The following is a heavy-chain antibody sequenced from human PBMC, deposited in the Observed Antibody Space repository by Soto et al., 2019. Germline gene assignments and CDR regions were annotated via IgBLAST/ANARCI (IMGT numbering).Heavy chain of an antibody. V-gene: IGHV4-34*01. D-gene: IGHD2-21*01. CDR3: ARGGISHWAYFYYMDV. CDR2: INHIGSI. J-gene: IGHJ6*03. CDR1: GGSFSGYY. Sequence: SETLSLTCAVYGGSFSGYYWSWIRQPPGMALEWIGEINHIGSINYNPSLKSRVTMSVDTSKNQFSLTLNSVTAADTATYYCARGGISHWAYFYYMDVWDRGTTVTVSS.